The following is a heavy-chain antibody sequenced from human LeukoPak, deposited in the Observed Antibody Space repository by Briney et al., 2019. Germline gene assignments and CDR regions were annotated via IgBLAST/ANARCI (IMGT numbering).Heavy chain of an antibody. J-gene: IGHJ4*02. Sequence: GGSLRLSCAASGFTFSSYGMHWVRQAPGKGLEWVAFIRYDGSNKYYADSVKGRFTISRDNSKNTLYLQMNSLRAEDTAVYYCAKLTTTWELRGAYFDYWGQGTLATVSS. V-gene: IGHV3-30*02. D-gene: IGHD1-26*01. CDR3: AKLTTTWELRGAYFDY. CDR1: GFTFSSYG. CDR2: IRYDGSNK.